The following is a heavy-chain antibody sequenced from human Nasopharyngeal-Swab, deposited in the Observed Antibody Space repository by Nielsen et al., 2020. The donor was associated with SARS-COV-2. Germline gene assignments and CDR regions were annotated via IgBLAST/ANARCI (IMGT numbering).Heavy chain of an antibody. D-gene: IGHD3-10*01. J-gene: IGHJ4*02. CDR2: IIPIFGTA. V-gene: IGHV1-69*06. Sequence: SVKVSCKASGGTFSSYAISWVRQAPGQGLEWMGGIIPIFGTANYAQKFQGRVTITADKSTSTAYMELSSLRSEDTAVYYCARGATGWDLLWFGESRYYFDYWGQGTLVTVSS. CDR1: GGTFSSYA. CDR3: ARGATGWDLLWFGESRYYFDY.